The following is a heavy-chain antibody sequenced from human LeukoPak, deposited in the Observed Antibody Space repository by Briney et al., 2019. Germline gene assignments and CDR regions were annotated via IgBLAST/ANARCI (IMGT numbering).Heavy chain of an antibody. CDR2: IHSSGSM. CDR1: GGSISRLY. CDR3: ARGYYFGLDV. J-gene: IGHJ6*02. V-gene: IGHV4-4*09. Sequence: SETLSLTCTVSGGSISRLYCNWIRQPPGKGPEWIGYIHSSGSMSSNPSLKSRVAMSIDTSKKQVSLRLNSVTPTDTAVYYCARGYYFGLDVWGLGTTVTVSS.